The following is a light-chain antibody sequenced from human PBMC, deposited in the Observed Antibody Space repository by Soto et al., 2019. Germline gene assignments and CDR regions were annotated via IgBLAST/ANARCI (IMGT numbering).Light chain of an antibody. Sequence: QSALTQPASVSGSPGQSITISCTGTSSDVGGYNYVSWYQQHPGKAPKLMIYDVSNRPSGVSPRFSGSKSGNTASLTISGLHAAEEDAYYCSSSKASSSLVFGGGTKLTVL. J-gene: IGLJ2*01. V-gene: IGLV2-14*01. CDR2: DVS. CDR1: SSDVGGYNY. CDR3: SSSKASSSLV.